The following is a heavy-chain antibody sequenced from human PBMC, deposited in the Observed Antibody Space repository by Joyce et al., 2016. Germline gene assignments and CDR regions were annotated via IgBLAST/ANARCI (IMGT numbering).Heavy chain of an antibody. CDR3: AGGVPDFYYYGMDV. J-gene: IGHJ6*02. Sequence: QVQLQESGPRLVKPSETLSLTCTVSGVSMSEYYWNWIRQPPGQGLEWIGYIDYKWGFNYSPSLKSRVTISVDTSKNQFSLKLTAVTAADTAVYYCAGGVPDFYYYGMDVWGQGTTVTVSS. D-gene: IGHD2-2*01. CDR1: GVSMSEYY. CDR2: IDYKWGF. V-gene: IGHV4-59*01.